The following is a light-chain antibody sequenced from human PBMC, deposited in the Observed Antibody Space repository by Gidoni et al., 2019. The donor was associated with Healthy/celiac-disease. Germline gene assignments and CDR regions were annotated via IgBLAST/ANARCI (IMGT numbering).Light chain of an antibody. CDR3: QQRSI. CDR2: DAS. Sequence: EIVLTQSPATLSLSPGERATLSCRASQSVSSYLAWYQQKPGQAPRLLIYDASNRATGIPARFSGSGSGTDFTLTISSLEPEDFEVYYCQQRSIFGPXTKVDIK. V-gene: IGKV3-11*01. J-gene: IGKJ3*01. CDR1: QSVSSY.